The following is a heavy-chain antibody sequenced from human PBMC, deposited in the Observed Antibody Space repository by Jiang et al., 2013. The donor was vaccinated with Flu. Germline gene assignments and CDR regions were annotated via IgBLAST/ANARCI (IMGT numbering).Heavy chain of an antibody. D-gene: IGHD4-23*01. V-gene: IGHV3-48*02. CDR1: GFTFSSYS. CDR2: ISSSSSTI. Sequence: EVQLLESGGGLVQPGGSLRLSCAASGFTFSSYSMNWVRQAPGKGLEWVSYISSSSSTIYYADSVKGRFTISRDNAKNSLYLQMNSLRDEDTAVYYCAREGGNGEYYYYGMDVVGPRATVTVSS. J-gene: IGHJ6*01. CDR3: AREGGNGEYYYYGMDV.